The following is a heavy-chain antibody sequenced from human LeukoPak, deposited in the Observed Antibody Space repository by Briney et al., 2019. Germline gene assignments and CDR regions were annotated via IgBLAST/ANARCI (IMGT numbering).Heavy chain of an antibody. J-gene: IGHJ4*02. CDR1: GGSISSYY. Sequence: PSETLSLTCAVSGGSISSYYWSWIRQPPGRGLEWIGYIYYSGSTNYNPSLKSRVTISVDTSKNQFSLKLSSVTAADTAVYYCARERGGNFDWGQGTLVTVSS. CDR3: ARERGGNFD. V-gene: IGHV4-59*01. CDR2: IYYSGST. D-gene: IGHD3-3*02.